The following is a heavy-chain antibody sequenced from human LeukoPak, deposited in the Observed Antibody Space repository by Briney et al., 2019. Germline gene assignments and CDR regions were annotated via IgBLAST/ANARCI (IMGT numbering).Heavy chain of an antibody. Sequence: GGSLRLSCVASGFTFSSYWMHWVRQVPGKGPVWVSRISSDGSPSTYADSVKGRFTISRDNAKNTVYLQMNSLRAEDSAVYYCAAQNDFYCSGGSCYVLDPDAFDIWGQGTMVTVSS. D-gene: IGHD2-15*01. V-gene: IGHV3-74*01. CDR3: AAQNDFYCSGGSCYVLDPDAFDI. CDR1: GFTFSSYW. CDR2: ISSDGSPS. J-gene: IGHJ3*02.